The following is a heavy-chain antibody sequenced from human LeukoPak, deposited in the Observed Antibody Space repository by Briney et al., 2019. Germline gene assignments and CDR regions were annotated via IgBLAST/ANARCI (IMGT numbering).Heavy chain of an antibody. CDR2: ISGSGGST. V-gene: IGHV3-23*01. J-gene: IGHJ4*02. D-gene: IGHD3-3*01. CDR1: GFTFSSYA. CDR3: AKVPAVRITIFGVSFDF. Sequence: GGSLRLSCAAPGFTFSSYAMNWVRQAPGKGLEWVSAISGSGGSTYYADSVKGRFTISRDNSKNTLYLQMNSLRAEDTAVYYCAKVPAVRITIFGVSFDFWGQGTLVTVSS.